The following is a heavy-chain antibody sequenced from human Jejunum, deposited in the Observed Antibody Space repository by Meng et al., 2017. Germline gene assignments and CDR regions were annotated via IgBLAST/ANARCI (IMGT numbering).Heavy chain of an antibody. V-gene: IGHV1-3*01. CDR1: GYTLTTYT. J-gene: IGHJ4*02. CDR3: ARDPTEVGYFDY. Sequence: QVQLVQSGTEVRKPGASVRISCKASGYTLTTYTMQWVRQAPGQSLEWIGWIIAGGHTKYSQKFQGRVTITRDTSTSTVYMDLSSLRFEDTAVYYCARDPTEVGYFDYWGQGVLVTVSS. CDR2: IIAGGHT. D-gene: IGHD3-22*01.